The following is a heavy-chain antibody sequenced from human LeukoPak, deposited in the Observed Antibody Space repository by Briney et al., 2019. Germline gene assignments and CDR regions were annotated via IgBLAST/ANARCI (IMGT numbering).Heavy chain of an antibody. J-gene: IGHJ4*02. CDR3: ARARFFDY. CDR2: INQDGSEK. CDR1: GFTFSSYW. D-gene: IGHD3-16*01. V-gene: IGHV3-7*01. Sequence: GGSLRLSCAASGFTFSSYWMTWVRQAPGKGLEWVANINQDGSEKFYVGSVKGRFTIFRDNAKNSLYLQMDSLRAEDTAVYYCARARFFDYWGQGTLVTVSS.